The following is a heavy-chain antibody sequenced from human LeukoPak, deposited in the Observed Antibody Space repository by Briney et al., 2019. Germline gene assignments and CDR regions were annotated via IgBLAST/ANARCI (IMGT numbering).Heavy chain of an antibody. Sequence: PGGSLRLSCAAFGFTFSSYEVNWVRQPPGKVLEWVSYISSSGSTIYYADSVKGRFTISRDNAKNSLYLQMNSLRAEDTAVYYCARRTGTNPFDYWGQGTLVTVSS. CDR1: GFTFSSYE. V-gene: IGHV3-48*03. D-gene: IGHD7-27*01. CDR3: ARRTGTNPFDY. CDR2: ISSSGSTI. J-gene: IGHJ4*02.